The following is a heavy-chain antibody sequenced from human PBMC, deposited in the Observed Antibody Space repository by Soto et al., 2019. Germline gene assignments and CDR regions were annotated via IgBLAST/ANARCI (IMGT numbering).Heavy chain of an antibody. Sequence: EVQLVESGGGLVQPGGSLRLSCAASGFTFSSYWMHWVRQAPGKGLVWVSRINSDGSSKTYADSVKGRFIISRDNAKNTLYLQMNSLRAEDTAVYYCARPRYDDSGTPCDHWGQGPLVTVSS. CDR2: INSDGSSK. D-gene: IGHD3-22*01. CDR3: ARPRYDDSGTPCDH. CDR1: GFTFSSYW. J-gene: IGHJ4*02. V-gene: IGHV3-74*01.